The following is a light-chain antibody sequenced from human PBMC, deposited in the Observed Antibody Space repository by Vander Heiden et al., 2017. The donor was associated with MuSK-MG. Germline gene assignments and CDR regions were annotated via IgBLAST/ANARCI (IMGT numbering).Light chain of an antibody. J-gene: IGKJ4*01. V-gene: IGKV3-20*01. Sequence: EIVLTQSPGTLSLSPGERATLSCRASQSVSSSYLAWYQQKPGQAPRLLIYGASSRATGIPDRFSGSGYGTDLTLTISRLEPEDFAVYYCQQYGSSPPLTFGGGTKVEIK. CDR3: QQYGSSPPLT. CDR1: QSVSSSY. CDR2: GAS.